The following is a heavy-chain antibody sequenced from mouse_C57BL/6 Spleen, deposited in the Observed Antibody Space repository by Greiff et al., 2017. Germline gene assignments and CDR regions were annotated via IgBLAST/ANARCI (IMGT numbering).Heavy chain of an antibody. Sequence: VQLQQSGAGLVRPGASVKLSCTASGFNIKDYYMHWVKQRPEQGLEWIGRIDPEDGDTEYAPKFQGKATMTADTSSNTAYLQLSSLTSEDTAVYYCTTYSLGREGAWFAYWGQGTLVTVSA. D-gene: IGHD3-1*01. CDR3: TTYSLGREGAWFAY. CDR1: GFNIKDYY. J-gene: IGHJ3*01. V-gene: IGHV14-1*01. CDR2: IDPEDGDT.